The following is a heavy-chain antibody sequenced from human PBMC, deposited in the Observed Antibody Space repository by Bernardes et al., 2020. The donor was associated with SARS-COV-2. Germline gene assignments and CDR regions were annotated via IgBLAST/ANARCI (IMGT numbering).Heavy chain of an antibody. V-gene: IGHV3-23*01. CDR2: ISGSGGGT. D-gene: IGHD2-2*01. J-gene: IGHJ5*02. CDR3: TKVGCSSTTCHSAWFDP. CDR1: GFTFSNYA. Sequence: GGSLRLSCAASGFTFSNYAMSWVRQAPGKGLELVSTISGSGGGTYYADSVKGRLTISRDNSKNTLYLQMNSLSAEDTAVYYCTKVGCSSTTCHSAWFDPWGQGTLVTVSS.